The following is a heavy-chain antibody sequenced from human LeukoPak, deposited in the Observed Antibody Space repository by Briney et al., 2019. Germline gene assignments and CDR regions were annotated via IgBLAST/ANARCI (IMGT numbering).Heavy chain of an antibody. D-gene: IGHD3-22*01. Sequence: PGGSLRLSCAASGFTFSSYEMNWVRQAPGKGLEWVSYISGSVSTIYYADSVKGRFTISRDNAKNSLYLQMNSLRAEDTAVYYCARYYYDSSGYYYFDYWGQGTLVTVSS. CDR1: GFTFSSYE. CDR2: ISGSVSTI. V-gene: IGHV3-48*03. J-gene: IGHJ4*02. CDR3: ARYYYDSSGYYYFDY.